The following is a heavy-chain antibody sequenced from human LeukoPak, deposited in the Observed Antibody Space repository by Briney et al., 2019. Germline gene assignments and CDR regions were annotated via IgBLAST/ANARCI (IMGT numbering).Heavy chain of an antibody. Sequence: SETLSLTCTVSGGSISSSSYYWGWIRQPPGKGLEWIGSIYYSGSTYYNPSLKSRVTISVDTSKNQFSLKLSSVTAADTAVYYCASLGLWDYVWGSYRYFDYWGQGTLVTVSS. D-gene: IGHD3-16*02. J-gene: IGHJ4*02. CDR2: IYYSGST. CDR1: GGSISSSSYY. V-gene: IGHV4-39*07. CDR3: ASLGLWDYVWGSYRYFDY.